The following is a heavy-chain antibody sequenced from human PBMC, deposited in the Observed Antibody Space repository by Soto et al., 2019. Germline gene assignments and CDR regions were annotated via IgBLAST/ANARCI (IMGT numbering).Heavy chain of an antibody. D-gene: IGHD3-16*02. J-gene: IGHJ5*02. CDR1: GGSISSYY. Sequence: PSETLSLTCTVSGGSISSYYWSWIRQPPGKGLEWIGYIYYSGSTNYNPSLKSRVTISVDTSKNQFSLKLSSVTAADTAVYYCARVNDYIWGSYRYRWFDPWGQGTLVTVSS. CDR3: ARVNDYIWGSYRYRWFDP. CDR2: IYYSGST. V-gene: IGHV4-59*01.